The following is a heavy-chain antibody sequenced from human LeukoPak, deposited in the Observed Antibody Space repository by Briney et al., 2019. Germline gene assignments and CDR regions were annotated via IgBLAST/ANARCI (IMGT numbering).Heavy chain of an antibody. D-gene: IGHD3-22*01. J-gene: IGHJ4*02. Sequence: SETLSLTCAVSGVSIRNSSFYWGWIRQPPGKGLEWIASIYNSGTTYYNPSLKSRITIFVDTSKNQFSLKLTSVAAADTAVYYCATLGEYYDSSGYYYNWGQGTLVTVSS. CDR3: ATLGEYYDSSGYYYN. CDR1: GVSIRNSSFY. CDR2: IYNSGTT. V-gene: IGHV4-39*01.